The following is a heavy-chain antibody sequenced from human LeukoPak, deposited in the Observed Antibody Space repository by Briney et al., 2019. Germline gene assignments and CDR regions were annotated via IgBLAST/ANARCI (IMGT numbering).Heavy chain of an antibody. V-gene: IGHV3-43*01. J-gene: IGHJ6*03. Sequence: PGGSLRLSCAASGFTFDDYTMHWVRQAPGKGLERVSLISWDGETTSYADSVMGRFTISRDNFKNSLFLQMNSLRAEDTGLYYCAKDRGNYYMDVWGKGTTVTVSS. D-gene: IGHD3-10*01. CDR1: GFTFDDYT. CDR3: AKDRGNYYMDV. CDR2: ISWDGETT.